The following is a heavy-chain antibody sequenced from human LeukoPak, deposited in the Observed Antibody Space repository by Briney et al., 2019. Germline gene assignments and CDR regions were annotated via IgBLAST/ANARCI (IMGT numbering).Heavy chain of an antibody. CDR3: AKGKYSSSWYVYY. CDR2: ISGSGGST. CDR1: GGTFSSYA. D-gene: IGHD6-13*01. J-gene: IGHJ4*02. Sequence: SCKASGGTFSSYAISWVRQAPGKGLEWVSAISGSGGSTYYADSVKGRFTISRDNSKNTLYLQMNSLRAEDTAVYYCAKGKYSSSWYVYYWGQGTLVTVSS. V-gene: IGHV3-23*01.